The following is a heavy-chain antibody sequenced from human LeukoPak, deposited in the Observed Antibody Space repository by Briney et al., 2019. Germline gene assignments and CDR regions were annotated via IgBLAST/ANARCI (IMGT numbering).Heavy chain of an antibody. CDR2: ISSSSSTI. J-gene: IGHJ4*02. CDR1: GFTFSSYH. Sequence: QSGGSLRLSCVGSGFTFSSYHMNWVRQAPGKGLEWVSYISSSSSTIYYADSVKGRFTISRDNAKNSLYLQTNSLRDVDTAVYYCARDEFGDSRLWGQGTLVTVSS. D-gene: IGHD3-22*01. V-gene: IGHV3-48*02. CDR3: ARDEFGDSRL.